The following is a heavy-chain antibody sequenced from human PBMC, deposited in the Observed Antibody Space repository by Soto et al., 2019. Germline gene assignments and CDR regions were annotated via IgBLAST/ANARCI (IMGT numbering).Heavy chain of an antibody. CDR1: GGTFSSYA. J-gene: IGHJ4*01. Sequence: SVKVSCKASGGTFSSYAISWVRQAPGQGLEWMGGIIPIFGTANYAQKFQGRVTITADESTSTAYMEMSSLRTEDTAVYYCTTDSYINMPIVRFDYWGHGTLVTVSS. V-gene: IGHV1-69*13. CDR3: TTDSYINMPIVRFDY. D-gene: IGHD2-2*01. CDR2: IIPIFGTA.